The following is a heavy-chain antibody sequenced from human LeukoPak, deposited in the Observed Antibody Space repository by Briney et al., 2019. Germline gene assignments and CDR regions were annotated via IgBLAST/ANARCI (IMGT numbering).Heavy chain of an antibody. D-gene: IGHD2-15*01. CDR3: AREEAIVTFGIGRSAHNWFDP. V-gene: IGHV4-30-4*01. CDR2: ISDSGST. Sequence: SETLSLTCTVSGGSISSRDYYWSRIRQPPGKGLEWIGYISDSGSTRYNPSLKSRVIISVDTSKNHFSLKLTSVTAADTAIYYCAREEAIVTFGIGRSAHNWFDPWGQGTLVTVSS. J-gene: IGHJ5*02. CDR1: GGSISSRDYY.